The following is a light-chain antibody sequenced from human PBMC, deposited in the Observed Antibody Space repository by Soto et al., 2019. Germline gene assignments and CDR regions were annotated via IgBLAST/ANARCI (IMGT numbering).Light chain of an antibody. Sequence: QSALTQPASVSGSPGQSITISCTGTSSDVGGYTYVSWYQQHPGKAPKLIIYDVSNRPSGVSNRFSGSKPGNTASLTISGLQAVDEADYYCSSYTSSSTLDVVFGGGTKLTVL. V-gene: IGLV2-14*01. J-gene: IGLJ2*01. CDR2: DVS. CDR3: SSYTSSSTLDVV. CDR1: SSDVGGYTY.